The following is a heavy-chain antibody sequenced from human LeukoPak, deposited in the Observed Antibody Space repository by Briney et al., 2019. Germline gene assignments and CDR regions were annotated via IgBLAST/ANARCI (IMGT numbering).Heavy chain of an antibody. V-gene: IGHV3-7*01. Sequence: GGSLRLSCAASGFTFSSYWMTWVRQAPGKGLEWVANIKQDGSEKYYVDSVKGRFTISRDNAKNSLYLQMNSLRAEDTAVYYCAKDLGGDFWSGYGYWGQGTLVTVSS. CDR2: IKQDGSEK. CDR1: GFTFSSYW. D-gene: IGHD3-3*01. J-gene: IGHJ4*02. CDR3: AKDLGGDFWSGYGY.